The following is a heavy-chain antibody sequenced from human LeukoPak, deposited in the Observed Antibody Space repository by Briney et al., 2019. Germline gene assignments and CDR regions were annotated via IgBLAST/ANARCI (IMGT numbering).Heavy chain of an antibody. Sequence: GGSLRLFCTASGFTFSSYEMHWVRQAPGKGLEWVSYISSSGSTIYYADSVKGRFTISRDNAKNSLYLQMNSLRAKDTAVYYCARDGCTGTTATCVWGQGTLVTVSS. J-gene: IGHJ4*02. CDR2: ISSSGSTI. CDR3: ARDGCTGTTATCV. CDR1: GFTFSSYE. V-gene: IGHV3-48*03. D-gene: IGHD4-17*01.